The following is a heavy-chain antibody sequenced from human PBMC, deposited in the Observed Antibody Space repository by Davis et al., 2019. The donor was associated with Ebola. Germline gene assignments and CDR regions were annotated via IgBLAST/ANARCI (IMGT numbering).Heavy chain of an antibody. CDR3: ARGGQWLVW. CDR2: INPSGGST. Sequence: ASVKVSCKASGYTFIDHCIHWVRLAPGQGLEWMGIINPSGGSTSYAQKFQGRVTMTRDTSTSTVYMELSSLRSEDTAVYYCARGGQWLVWWGQGTLVTVSS. CDR1: GYTFIDHC. V-gene: IGHV1-46*03. D-gene: IGHD6-19*01. J-gene: IGHJ4*02.